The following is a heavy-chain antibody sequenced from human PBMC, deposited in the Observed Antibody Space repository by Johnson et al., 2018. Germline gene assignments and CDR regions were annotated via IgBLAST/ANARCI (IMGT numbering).Heavy chain of an antibody. V-gene: IGHV3-15*07. J-gene: IGHJ4*02. D-gene: IGHD3/OR15-3a*01. CDR3: TTVRTGSY. Sequence: VELVESGGGLVKPGGTLRLPCAASGFSFSNAWMNWVRQAPGKGLEWVGRIKSKTEGGTKDYAEPVKGRFTISRADSKNTVYLQMNSLKTEDTALYYCTTVRTGSYWGQGTLVTVSS. CDR1: GFSFSNAW. CDR2: IKSKTEGGTK.